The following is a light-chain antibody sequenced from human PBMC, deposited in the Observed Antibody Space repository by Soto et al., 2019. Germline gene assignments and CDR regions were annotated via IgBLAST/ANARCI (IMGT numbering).Light chain of an antibody. V-gene: IGKV1-5*01. J-gene: IGKJ2*01. CDR1: QRISRA. CDR2: DAS. Sequence: DIQMTQSPSTLSASVGDTVTITCRASQRISRALAWYQQKPGKAPKLLIYDASTLKSGVPSRFSGSGSGTESTLTISSLQPDDFATYYCQQYNSQGTSGQGTKLEIK. CDR3: QQYNSQGT.